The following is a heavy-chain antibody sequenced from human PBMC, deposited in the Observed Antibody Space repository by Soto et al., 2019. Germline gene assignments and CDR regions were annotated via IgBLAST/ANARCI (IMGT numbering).Heavy chain of an antibody. CDR3: ARVAFYDSSGYLDY. Sequence: SETLSLTCTVSGGSISTRSYYWGWIRQPPGRGLEWIGSLFYIGSTYYSPSFMSRVTISVDTSKNQFSLRLSSVTVADTAVYYCARVAFYDSSGYLDYWGQGTLVTVSS. J-gene: IGHJ4*02. D-gene: IGHD3-22*01. CDR1: GGSISTRSYY. CDR2: LFYIGST. V-gene: IGHV4-39*01.